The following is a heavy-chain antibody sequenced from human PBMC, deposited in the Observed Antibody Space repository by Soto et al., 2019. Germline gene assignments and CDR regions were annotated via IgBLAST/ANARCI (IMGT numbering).Heavy chain of an antibody. Sequence: PSETLSLTCTVSYGSISGHYWSWIRQPPGKGLEWIGFIDYSGNTDYNPSLKSRVTLSVDMSKNQFSLRLSSVTAADTAIYYCARNCTGGNCYPTYGLDVWGQGTTVTVSS. J-gene: IGHJ6*02. D-gene: IGHD2-15*01. V-gene: IGHV4-59*11. CDR2: IDYSGNT. CDR3: ARNCTGGNCYPTYGLDV. CDR1: YGSISGHY.